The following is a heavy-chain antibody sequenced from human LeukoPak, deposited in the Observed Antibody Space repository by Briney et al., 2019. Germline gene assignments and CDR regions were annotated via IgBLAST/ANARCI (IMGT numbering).Heavy chain of an antibody. Sequence: GGSLRLSCAASGFTFSDYYMSWIRQAPGKGLEWVSYISSSGSTIYYADSVKGRFTISRDNSKNTLYLQMNSLRAEDTAVYYCAERGPYNWFDPWGQGTLVTVSS. D-gene: IGHD3-10*01. J-gene: IGHJ5*02. CDR2: ISSSGSTI. V-gene: IGHV3-11*01. CDR3: AERGPYNWFDP. CDR1: GFTFSDYY.